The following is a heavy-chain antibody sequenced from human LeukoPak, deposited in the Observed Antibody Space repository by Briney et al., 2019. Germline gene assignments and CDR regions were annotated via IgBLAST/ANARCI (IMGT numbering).Heavy chain of an antibody. D-gene: IGHD1-26*01. Sequence: SETPSLTCTVSGGSISSYYWSWIRQPPGKGLEWIGYIYCSGSTNYNPSLKSRVTISVDTSKNQFSLKLSSVTAADTAVYYCARDSGRHTPFDYWGQGTLVTVSS. CDR3: ARDSGRHTPFDY. CDR2: IYCSGST. V-gene: IGHV4-59*01. CDR1: GGSISSYY. J-gene: IGHJ4*02.